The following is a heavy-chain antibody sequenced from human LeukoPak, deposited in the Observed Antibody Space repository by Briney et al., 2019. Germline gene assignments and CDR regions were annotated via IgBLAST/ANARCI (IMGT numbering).Heavy chain of an antibody. CDR3: AKGGRVSRWLLLPDY. Sequence: GGSLRFSCAASGFTFSSYAMSWVRQAPGKGLEWVSAISGSGGSTYYADSVKGRFTISRDNSKNTLYLQMNSLRAEDTAVYYCAKGGRVSRWLLLPDYWGQGTLVTVSS. CDR1: GFTFSSYA. J-gene: IGHJ4*02. D-gene: IGHD3-22*01. V-gene: IGHV3-23*01. CDR2: ISGSGGST.